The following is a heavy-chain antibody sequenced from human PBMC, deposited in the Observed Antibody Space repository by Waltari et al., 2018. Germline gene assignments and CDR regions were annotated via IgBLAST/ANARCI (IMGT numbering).Heavy chain of an antibody. J-gene: IGHJ6*02. V-gene: IGHV4-34*02. Sequence: QVQLQQWGAGLLQPSETLSLTCGVYGGSFSGYYWGWIRQPPGKGLGWVGEINNAGKRNEHPSLRRRVTIVVDTSRSQLSLKLSSMTAADTALYYCVRLEDCSGPGGNCYSGDSFALDVWGQGTTVTVSS. CDR1: GGSFSGYY. CDR3: VRLEDCSGPGGNCYSGDSFALDV. CDR2: INNAGKR. D-gene: IGHD2-21*02.